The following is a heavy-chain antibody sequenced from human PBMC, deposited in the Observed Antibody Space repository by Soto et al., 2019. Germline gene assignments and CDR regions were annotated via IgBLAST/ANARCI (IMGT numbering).Heavy chain of an antibody. CDR3: ARDRPALLLTYYGMDV. Sequence: QVQLVQSGAEVKKPGSSVKVSCKASGGTFSSYAISWVRQAPGQGHEWMGGIIPIFGTANYAQKFQGKVTITPDESTSTAYMELSSLRSEDTAVYYCARDRPALLLTYYGMDVWGQGTTVTVSS. CDR1: GGTFSSYA. J-gene: IGHJ6*02. D-gene: IGHD2-15*01. CDR2: IIPIFGTA. V-gene: IGHV1-69*01.